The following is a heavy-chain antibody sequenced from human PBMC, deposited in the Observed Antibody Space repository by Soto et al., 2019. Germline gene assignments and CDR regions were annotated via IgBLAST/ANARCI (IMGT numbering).Heavy chain of an antibody. D-gene: IGHD3-22*01. CDR1: GFTFSSYS. J-gene: IGHJ3*02. Sequence: PGGSLRLSCAASGFTFSSYSMNWVRQAPGKGLEWVSYISSTGSTIFYADSVKGRFTISRDNAKNSLYLQMNSLRAEDTAVYYCARGDYYDTSGPFSDAFDIWGRGTMVTVSS. V-gene: IGHV3-48*04. CDR3: ARGDYYDTSGPFSDAFDI. CDR2: ISSTGSTI.